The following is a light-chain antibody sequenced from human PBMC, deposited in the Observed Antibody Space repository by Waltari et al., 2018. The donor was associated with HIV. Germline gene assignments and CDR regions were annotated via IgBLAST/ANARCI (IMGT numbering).Light chain of an antibody. J-gene: IGLJ2*01. CDR3: LLSYRGARV. Sequence: AVVTQEPSLTVSPGGTVTPTCGSSTGAVTSGHYPYWFQQKPGQAPRTLIFDTNNKHSWTPARFSGSLLGGKAALTLSGAQPEDEAEYYCLLSYRGARVFGGGTKLTVL. CDR1: TGAVTSGHY. V-gene: IGLV7-46*01. CDR2: DTN.